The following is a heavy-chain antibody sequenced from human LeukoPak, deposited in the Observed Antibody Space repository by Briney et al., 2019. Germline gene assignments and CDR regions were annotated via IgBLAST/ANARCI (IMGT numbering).Heavy chain of an antibody. D-gene: IGHD3-22*01. J-gene: IGHJ4*02. V-gene: IGHV4-34*01. CDR2: INHSGST. CDR3: ARHTYYYDRTFDY. Sequence: SETLSLICAVYGGSFSGYYWSWIRQPPGKGLEWIGEINHSGSTNYNLSLKSRVTISVDTSKNQFSLKLSSVTAADTAVYYCARHTYYYDRTFDYWGQGTLVTVSS. CDR1: GGSFSGYY.